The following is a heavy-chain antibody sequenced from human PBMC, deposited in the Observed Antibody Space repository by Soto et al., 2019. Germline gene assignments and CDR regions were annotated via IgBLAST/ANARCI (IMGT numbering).Heavy chain of an antibody. V-gene: IGHV3-7*03. J-gene: IGHJ2*01. D-gene: IGHD1-20*01. Sequence: EVQLVESGGGLVQPGGSLRLSCAASGFTFSSYWMSWVRQAPGKGLEWVANIKQDGSENYYVDSVKGRFTIFRDNAKNSLYLQMNSLRAEDTAVYYCARGSLRSNWNHYWYFALWGRGTLVTVSS. CDR1: GFTFSSYW. CDR3: ARGSLRSNWNHYWYFAL. CDR2: IKQDGSEN.